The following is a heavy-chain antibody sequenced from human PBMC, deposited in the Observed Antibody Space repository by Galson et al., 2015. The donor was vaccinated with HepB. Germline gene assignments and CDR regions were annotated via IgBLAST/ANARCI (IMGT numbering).Heavy chain of an antibody. D-gene: IGHD3-10*01. J-gene: IGHJ4*02. V-gene: IGHV3-30*02. CDR2: IRTDASNK. Sequence: SLRLSCAASGFTFSTHGMHWVRQAPGKGLEWVAFIRTDASNKYYAESVKGRFTISSDNSRNTLYLQMDSLRPEDTAVYYCSRDHRYSGSGSFPQWGQRTLVTVSS. CDR3: SRDHRYSGSGSFPQ. CDR1: GFTFSTHG.